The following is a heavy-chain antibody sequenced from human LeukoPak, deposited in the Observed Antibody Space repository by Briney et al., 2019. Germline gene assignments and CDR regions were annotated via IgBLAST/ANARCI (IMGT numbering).Heavy chain of an antibody. D-gene: IGHD3-10*01. V-gene: IGHV1-18*01. Sequence: ASVKVSCKASGYTFTSYGISWVRQAPGQGLEWMGWISAYNGNTNYAQKLQGRVTMTTDTSTSTAYMELRSLRSDDTAVYYCARVPMVRAPRAYYFDYWGQGTLVTVSS. CDR1: GYTFTSYG. J-gene: IGHJ4*02. CDR2: ISAYNGNT. CDR3: ARVPMVRAPRAYYFDY.